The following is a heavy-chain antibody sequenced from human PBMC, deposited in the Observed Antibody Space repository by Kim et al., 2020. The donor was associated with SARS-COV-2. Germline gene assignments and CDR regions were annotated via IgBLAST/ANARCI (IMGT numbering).Heavy chain of an antibody. Sequence: SVKVSCKASGGTFSSYAISWVRQAPGQGLEWMGGIIPIFGTANYAQKFQGRVTITADESTSTAYMELSSLRSEDTAVYYCARADSSGYYYAFYYGMDVWGQGTTVTVSS. CDR2: IIPIFGTA. CDR3: ARADSSGYYYAFYYGMDV. J-gene: IGHJ6*02. CDR1: GGTFSSYA. V-gene: IGHV1-69*13. D-gene: IGHD3-22*01.